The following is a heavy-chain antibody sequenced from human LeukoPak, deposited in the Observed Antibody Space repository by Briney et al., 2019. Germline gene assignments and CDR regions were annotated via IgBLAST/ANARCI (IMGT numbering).Heavy chain of an antibody. Sequence: SSETLSLTCAVSGGSISSGGYSWSWIRQPPGKGLEWIGYIYHSGSTYYNPSLKSRVTISVDRSKNQFSLKLSSVTAADTAVYYCARGRSTTVVTLDCWGREPWSPSPQ. CDR3: ARGRSTTVVTLDC. CDR1: GGSISSGGYS. J-gene: IGHJ4*02. D-gene: IGHD4-17*01. CDR2: IYHSGST. V-gene: IGHV4-30-2*01.